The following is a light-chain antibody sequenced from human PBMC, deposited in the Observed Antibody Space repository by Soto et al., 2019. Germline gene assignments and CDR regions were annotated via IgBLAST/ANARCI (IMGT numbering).Light chain of an antibody. V-gene: IGKV3-20*01. J-gene: IGKJ1*01. CDR2: GAS. Sequence: EIVLTQSPGTLSLSPGERATLSCRASQSVSSSYLAWYQQKPGQAPRLLIYGASSSATGIPDRFSGSGSGTDFTLTISRLEPEDFAVYYCQPYGSSPWTFGQGTKVEIK. CDR1: QSVSSSY. CDR3: QPYGSSPWT.